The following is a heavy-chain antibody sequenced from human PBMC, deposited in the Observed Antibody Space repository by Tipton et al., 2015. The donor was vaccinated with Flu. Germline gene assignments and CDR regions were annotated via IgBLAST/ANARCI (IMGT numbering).Heavy chain of an antibody. CDR1: GGSISSSCYY. V-gene: IGHV4-39*07. Sequence: TLSLTCTVSGGSISSSCYYWGWIRPPPGKGLIWIGSIYYSGSTYYTPSLKSRVTISVVTSKNQFSLMLSSVTAADAAEYYGARDEGSGSYYDYWGQETLVKGSS. CDR3: ARDEGSGSYYDY. D-gene: IGHD3-10*01. CDR2: IYYSGST. J-gene: IGHJ4*02.